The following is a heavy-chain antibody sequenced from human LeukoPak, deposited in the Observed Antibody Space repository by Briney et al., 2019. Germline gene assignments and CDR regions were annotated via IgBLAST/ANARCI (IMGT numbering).Heavy chain of an antibody. Sequence: GRSLRLSCAASGFTFDDYAMHWVRQAPGKGLEWVAGISWSSGNIGYADSAKGRFTISRDNAENSLHLEMNSLRHEDTAVYFCARDAWRRAFNYGMDVWGQGTTVAVSS. V-gene: IGHV3-9*01. CDR3: ARDAWRRAFNYGMDV. CDR2: ISWSSGNI. D-gene: IGHD5-12*01. J-gene: IGHJ6*02. CDR1: GFTFDDYA.